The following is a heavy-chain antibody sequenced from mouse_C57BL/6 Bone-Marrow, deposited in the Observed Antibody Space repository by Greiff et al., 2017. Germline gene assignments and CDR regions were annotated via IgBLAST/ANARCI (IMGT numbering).Heavy chain of an antibody. CDR1: GYTFTSYG. J-gene: IGHJ3*01. Sequence: VQRVESGAELARPGASVKLSCKASGYTFTSYGISWVKQRTGQGLEWIGEIYPRSGNTYYNEKFKGKATLTADKSSSTAYMELRSLTSEDSAVYFCARSLPPWFAYWGQGTLVTVSA. CDR3: ARSLPPWFAY. V-gene: IGHV1-81*01. CDR2: IYPRSGNT.